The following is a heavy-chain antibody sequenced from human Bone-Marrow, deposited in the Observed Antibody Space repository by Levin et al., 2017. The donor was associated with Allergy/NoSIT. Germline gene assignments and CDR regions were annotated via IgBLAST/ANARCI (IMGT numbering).Heavy chain of an antibody. D-gene: IGHD5-12*01. Sequence: GGSLRLSCAASGFTFSDYYMSWIRQAPGKGLEWVSYISSSGSTIYYADSVKGRFTISRDNAKNSLYLQMNSLRAEDTAVYYCARLNIVATQRTPSLNGMDVWGQGTTVTVSS. J-gene: IGHJ6*02. CDR1: GFTFSDYY. V-gene: IGHV3-11*01. CDR3: ARLNIVATQRTPSLNGMDV. CDR2: ISSSGSTI.